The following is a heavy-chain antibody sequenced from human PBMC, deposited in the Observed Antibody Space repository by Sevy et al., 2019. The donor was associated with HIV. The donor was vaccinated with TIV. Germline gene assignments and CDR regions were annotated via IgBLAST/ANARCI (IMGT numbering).Heavy chain of an antibody. Sequence: GGSLRLSCTASGFTFGEYAMSWFRQAPGKGLEWVGFIRSKTYGGTTEYAASVKCRFTISRDDSKSIAYLQMNSLKTEDTAMYYCSREGSEGSVAQPDAFDIWGQGTMVTVSS. V-gene: IGHV3-49*03. CDR2: IRSKTYGGTT. J-gene: IGHJ3*02. CDR3: SREGSEGSVAQPDAFDI. D-gene: IGHD6-19*01. CDR1: GFTFGEYA.